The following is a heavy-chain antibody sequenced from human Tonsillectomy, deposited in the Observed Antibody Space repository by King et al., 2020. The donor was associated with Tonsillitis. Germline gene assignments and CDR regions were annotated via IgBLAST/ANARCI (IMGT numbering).Heavy chain of an antibody. J-gene: IGHJ4*02. CDR2: IWYDGSNK. Sequence: VQLVESGGGVVQPGRSLRLSCAASGFTFSSYGMHWVRQAPGKGLEWVAIIWYDGSNKYYADSVKGRFTISRDNSKNTLYLQMNSLRAEDTAVYYCAREEPHGTGNDYWGQGTLVTVSS. CDR3: AREEPHGTGNDY. D-gene: IGHD1-1*01. V-gene: IGHV3-33*01. CDR1: GFTFSSYG.